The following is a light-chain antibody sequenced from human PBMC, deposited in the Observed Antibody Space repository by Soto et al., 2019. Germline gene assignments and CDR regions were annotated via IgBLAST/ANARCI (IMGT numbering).Light chain of an antibody. CDR2: GAS. CDR3: QQYGSPALS. V-gene: IGKV3-20*01. J-gene: IGKJ4*01. CDR1: QSINSNN. Sequence: EIVLTQSPGTLSLSPGERATLSCRAAQSINSNNLAWYQQRPGQGPRLLIYGASTRATGIHDRFSGSGSGTDFTLTITRVEPEDFAMYYCQQYGSPALSFGGGTKVEI.